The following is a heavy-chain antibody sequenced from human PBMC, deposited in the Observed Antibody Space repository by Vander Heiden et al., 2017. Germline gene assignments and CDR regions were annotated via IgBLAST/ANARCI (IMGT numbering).Heavy chain of an antibody. J-gene: IGHJ6*02. CDR3: ARGGIVLVPAQDYYYYGMDV. CDR2: INPSSGGT. CDR1: GYTFTGHY. V-gene: IGHV1-2*02. D-gene: IGHD2-2*01. Sequence: QVQLVQSGAEVKKTGASAKVSCNDSGYTFTGHYMHWVRQAPGQGLEWMRWINPSSGGTNYAQKFQGRGTVTRDTSISTADMDLSRMRSDDTAVYYCARGGIVLVPAQDYYYYGMDVWGQGTTVTIS.